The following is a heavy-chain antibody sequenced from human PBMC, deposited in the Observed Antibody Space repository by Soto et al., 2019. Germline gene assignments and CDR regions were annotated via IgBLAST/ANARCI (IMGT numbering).Heavy chain of an antibody. Sequence: SETLSLTCRVAGYSVTSSDYYWAWIRQPPGKGLEWIGSMFYSGLTYYNPSLKSRVTLSVDTSKNQFSVRLNSVTAADTAVYYCAPLSVSLSGPYGIHVWGQGTTVTVSS. CDR2: MFYSGLT. D-gene: IGHD2-15*01. V-gene: IGHV4-39*01. CDR1: GYSVTSSDYY. J-gene: IGHJ6*02. CDR3: APLSVSLSGPYGIHV.